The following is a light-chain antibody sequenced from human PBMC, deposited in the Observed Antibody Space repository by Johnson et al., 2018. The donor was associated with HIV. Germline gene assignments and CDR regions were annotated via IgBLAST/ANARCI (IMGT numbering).Light chain of an antibody. J-gene: IGLJ1*01. Sequence: QSVLTQPPSVSAAPGQKVTISCSGSSSNIGNNYVSWYQQLPGTAPKLLIYDSNKRPSGIPDRFSGSKSGTSATLGITGLQTGDEADYYCGTWDSSLSADVFGTGTKVIVL. V-gene: IGLV1-51*01. CDR1: SSNIGNNY. CDR2: DSN. CDR3: GTWDSSLSADV.